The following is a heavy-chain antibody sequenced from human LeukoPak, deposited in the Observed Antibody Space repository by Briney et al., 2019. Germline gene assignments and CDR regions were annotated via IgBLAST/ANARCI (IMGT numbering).Heavy chain of an antibody. D-gene: IGHD2-2*01. CDR2: IKSKTDGGTT. J-gene: IGHJ4*02. CDR3: TTWGYQLLGYIDY. Sequence: GGSLRLSCAASGFTFSNAWMSWVRQAPGKGLKWVGRIKSKTDGGTTDYAAPVKGRFTISRDDSKNTLYLQMNSLKTEDTAVYYCTTWGYQLLGYIDYWGQGTLVTVSS. CDR1: GFTFSNAW. V-gene: IGHV3-15*01.